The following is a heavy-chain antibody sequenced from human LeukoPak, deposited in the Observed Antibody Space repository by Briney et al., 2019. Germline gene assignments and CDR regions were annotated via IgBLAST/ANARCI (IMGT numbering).Heavy chain of an antibody. D-gene: IGHD1-26*01. Sequence: AASVKVSCKVSGHTFTDYYMHWVQQAPGKGLEWMGLVDPEDGETIYAEKFQGRVTITADTSTDTAYMELSSLRSEDTAVYYCATGGVGASSRPHDAFDIWGRGAMVTVSS. CDR3: ATGGVGASSRPHDAFDI. CDR2: VDPEDGET. V-gene: IGHV1-69-2*01. CDR1: GHTFTDYY. J-gene: IGHJ3*02.